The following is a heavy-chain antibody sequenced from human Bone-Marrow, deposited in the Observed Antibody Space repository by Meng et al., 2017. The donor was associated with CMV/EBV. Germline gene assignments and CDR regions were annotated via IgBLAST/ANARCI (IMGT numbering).Heavy chain of an antibody. J-gene: IGHJ5*02. CDR2: IYYSGST. CDR1: GGSISSSSYY. CDR3: ASSHYYGSGSYYRGWFDP. D-gene: IGHD3-10*01. Sequence: SETLSLTCTVSGGSISSSSYYWGWIRQPPGKGLEWIGSIYYSGSTYYNPSLKSRVTISVDTSKNQFSLKLSSVTAADTAVYYCASSHYYGSGSYYRGWFDPWGQGTRVTVSS. V-gene: IGHV4-39*07.